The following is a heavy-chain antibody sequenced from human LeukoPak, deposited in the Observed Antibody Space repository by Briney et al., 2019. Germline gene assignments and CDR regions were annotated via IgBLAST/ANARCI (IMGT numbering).Heavy chain of an antibody. Sequence: GGSLRLSCAASGFTFVSYSFNWVRQAPGKGLEWVSSINTVGSYIYYADSVKGRFTISRDNAENSLYLQMNSLRVEDTAVYYCARARVPDVWGQGTMVTVSS. J-gene: IGHJ3*01. CDR2: INTVGSYI. CDR3: ARARVPDV. V-gene: IGHV3-21*01. CDR1: GFTFVSYS.